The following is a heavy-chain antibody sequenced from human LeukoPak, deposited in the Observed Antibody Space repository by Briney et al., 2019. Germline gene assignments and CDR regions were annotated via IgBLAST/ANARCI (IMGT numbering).Heavy chain of an antibody. CDR1: GFSFSSYV. CDR3: AGLSTVVKLGEYYYYGMDV. D-gene: IGHD4-23*01. Sequence: PGGSLRLSCVTSGFSFSSYVMSWVRQAPGKGLEWVSTTDGSGGDTYYADSVKGRFTISRDNSQNTLYVQMNSLRAEDTAVYYCAGLSTVVKLGEYYYYGMDVWGQGTTVTVSS. CDR2: TDGSGGDT. V-gene: IGHV3-23*01. J-gene: IGHJ6*02.